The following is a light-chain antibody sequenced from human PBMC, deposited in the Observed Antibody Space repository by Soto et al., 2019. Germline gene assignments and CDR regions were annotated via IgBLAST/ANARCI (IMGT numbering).Light chain of an antibody. CDR3: SSYTSSSTLLV. CDR1: SSDVGGYNY. V-gene: IGLV2-14*01. Sequence: QSALTQPASVSGSPGQSITISCTGTSSDVGGYNYVSWYQQHPGKAPKLMIYDVSNRPSGVSNRFSASKSGNTASLTISGLQADDEADYYCSSYTSSSTLLVFGTGTKLTVL. CDR2: DVS. J-gene: IGLJ1*01.